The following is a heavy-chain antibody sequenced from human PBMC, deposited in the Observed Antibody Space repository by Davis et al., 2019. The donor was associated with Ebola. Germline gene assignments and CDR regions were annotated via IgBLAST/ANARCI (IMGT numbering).Heavy chain of an antibody. J-gene: IGHJ4*02. CDR3: AKEGQRLHLGELSLYRTGHFDY. D-gene: IGHD3-16*02. Sequence: GGSLRLSCAVSGLTVSTNYIRWFRQAPGKGLEWVSRISCNSGSMRSAASVKGRFTISRDNAKNSLYLQMNSLRAEDTALYYCAKEGQRLHLGELSLYRTGHFDYWGQGTLVTVSS. CDR2: ISCNSGSM. CDR1: GLTVSTNY. V-gene: IGHV3-9*01.